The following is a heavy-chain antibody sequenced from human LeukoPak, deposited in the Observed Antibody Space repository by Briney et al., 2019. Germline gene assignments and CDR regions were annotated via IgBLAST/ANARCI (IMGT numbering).Heavy chain of an antibody. CDR2: MNPNSGNT. D-gene: IGHD5-24*01. Sequence: GASVKVSCTASGYILSNYDINWARQATGQGLEWMGWMNPNSGNTGYAQKFQGRVTMTRDTSISTAYMEVSSLRSEDTAVYYCARSKGSLEGNWFDPWGQGTLVTVSS. J-gene: IGHJ5*02. CDR3: ARSKGSLEGNWFDP. V-gene: IGHV1-8*01. CDR1: GYILSNYD.